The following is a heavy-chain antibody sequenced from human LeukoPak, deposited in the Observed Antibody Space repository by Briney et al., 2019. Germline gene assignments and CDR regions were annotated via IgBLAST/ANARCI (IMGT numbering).Heavy chain of an antibody. CDR2: INSDGSST. J-gene: IGHJ4*02. V-gene: IGHV3-74*01. Sequence: GGSLRLSCAASGFTFSSYWMHWVRQAPGKGLVWVSRINSDGSSTSYADSVKGRFTISRDNAKNSLYLQMNSLRAEDMALYYCAKGMITFGGVIVAIFDYWGQGTLVTVSS. CDR1: GFTFSSYW. D-gene: IGHD3-16*02. CDR3: AKGMITFGGVIVAIFDY.